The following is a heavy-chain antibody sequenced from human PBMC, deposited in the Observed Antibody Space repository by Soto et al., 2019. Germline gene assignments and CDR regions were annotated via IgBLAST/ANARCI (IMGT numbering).Heavy chain of an antibody. CDR2: IVPNVGTV. D-gene: IGHD3-3*01. CDR1: GGTLSSFINYP. CDR3: ARRDTSGFLRYFDN. V-gene: IGHV1-69*06. Sequence: QMQLVQSGAEVKKPGSSVKVSCKASGGTLSSFINYPINWVRQAPGQGIEWMGGIVPNVGTVNYAQKFQGRVTITADKSTGTAYMELSRLRSEDTALYYCARRDTSGFLRYFDNWGQGTLVTVSS. J-gene: IGHJ4*02.